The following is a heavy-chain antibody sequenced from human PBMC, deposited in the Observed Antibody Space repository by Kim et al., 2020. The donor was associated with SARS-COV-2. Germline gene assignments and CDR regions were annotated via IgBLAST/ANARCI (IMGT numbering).Heavy chain of an antibody. CDR1: GGSISSYY. J-gene: IGHJ4*02. V-gene: IGHV4-59*13. CDR3: AGARAAYDILTGYEDTKYFES. Sequence: SETLSLTCTVSGGSISSYYWSWIRQPPGKGLEWIGYIYYSGSTNYNPSLKSRVTISVETSKNQFSLKLSSVTAADTAVYYRAGARAAYDILTGYEDTKYFESWGQGTLVTVTT. D-gene: IGHD3-9*01. CDR2: IYYSGST.